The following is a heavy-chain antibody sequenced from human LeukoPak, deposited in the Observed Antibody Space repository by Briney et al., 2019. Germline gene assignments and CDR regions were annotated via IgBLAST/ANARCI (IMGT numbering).Heavy chain of an antibody. V-gene: IGHV1-18*04. J-gene: IGHJ3*02. Sequence: EASVKVSCKASGHTFTTYYVHLVRQAPGQGLEWMGWISAYNGNTNYAQKLQGRVTMTTDTSTSTAYMELRSLRSDDTAVYYCARRAYSGSPPGAFDIWGQGTMVTVSS. CDR3: ARRAYSGSPPGAFDI. CDR2: ISAYNGNT. CDR1: GHTFTTYY. D-gene: IGHD1-26*01.